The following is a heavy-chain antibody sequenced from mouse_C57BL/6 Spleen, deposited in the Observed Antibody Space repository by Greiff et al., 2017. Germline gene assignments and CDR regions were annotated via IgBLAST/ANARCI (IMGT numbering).Heavy chain of an antibody. CDR1: GYTFTSYT. D-gene: IGHD2-3*01. V-gene: IGHV1-4*01. CDR2: INPSSGYT. J-gene: IGHJ3*01. CDR3: AISGDGYPFAY. Sequence: VQLQQSAAELARPGASVKMSCKASGYTFTSYTMHWVKQRPGQGLEWIGYINPSSGYTKSNQKFKDKATLTADKSSSTSYMQLSSLTSEDSAVYYCAISGDGYPFAYWGQGTLVTVSA.